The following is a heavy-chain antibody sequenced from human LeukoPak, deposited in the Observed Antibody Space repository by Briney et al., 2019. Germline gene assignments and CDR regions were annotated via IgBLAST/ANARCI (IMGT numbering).Heavy chain of an antibody. D-gene: IGHD4-17*01. CDR2: IYHSGST. J-gene: IGHJ5*02. V-gene: IGHV4-4*02. Sequence: SGTLSLTCAVSGGSISSSNWWSWVRQPSGKGLEWIGEIYHSGSTNYNPSLKSRVTISVDKSKNQFSLKLSSVTAADTAVYYCARDGYGDYPNWFDPWGQGTLVTVSS. CDR1: GGSISSSNW. CDR3: ARDGYGDYPNWFDP.